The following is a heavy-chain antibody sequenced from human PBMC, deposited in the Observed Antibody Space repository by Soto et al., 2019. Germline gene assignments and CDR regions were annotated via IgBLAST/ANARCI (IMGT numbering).Heavy chain of an antibody. CDR3: ARGVVVVVGPELFDY. V-gene: IGHV1-46*01. J-gene: IGHJ4*02. CDR1: GYTFTSYY. D-gene: IGHD2-15*01. Sequence: VASVKVSCKASGYTFTSYYMHWVRQAPGQGLEWMGIINPSGGSTSYAQKFQGRVTMTRDTSTSTVYMELSSLRSEDTAVYYCARGVVVVVGPELFDYWGQGTLVTVSS. CDR2: INPSGGST.